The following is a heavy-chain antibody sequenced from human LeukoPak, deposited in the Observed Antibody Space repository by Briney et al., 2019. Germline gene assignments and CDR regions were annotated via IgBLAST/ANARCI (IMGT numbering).Heavy chain of an antibody. Sequence: PGGSLRLSCAASGFTFSSYSMNWVRQAPGKGLEWVSSISSSSSYIYYADSVKGRFTISRDNAKNSLYLQMNSLRAEDTAVYYCARVQLVYATLGYYYYGMDVWGQGTTVTVSS. J-gene: IGHJ6*02. CDR3: ARVQLVYATLGYYYYGMDV. D-gene: IGHD2-8*01. CDR1: GFTFSSYS. V-gene: IGHV3-21*01. CDR2: ISSSSSYI.